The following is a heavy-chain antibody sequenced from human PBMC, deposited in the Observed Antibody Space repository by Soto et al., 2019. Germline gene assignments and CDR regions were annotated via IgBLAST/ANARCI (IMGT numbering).Heavy chain of an antibody. CDR1: GFTFSSYA. CDR3: AREIVVVPAAHDY. CDR2: ISYDGSNK. Sequence: GGSLRLSCAASGFTFSSYAMHWVRQAPGKGLEWVAVISYDGSNKYYADSVKGRFTISRDNSKNTLYLQMNSLRAEDTAVYYCAREIVVVPAAHDYWGQGTLVTVSS. D-gene: IGHD2-2*01. J-gene: IGHJ4*02. V-gene: IGHV3-30-3*01.